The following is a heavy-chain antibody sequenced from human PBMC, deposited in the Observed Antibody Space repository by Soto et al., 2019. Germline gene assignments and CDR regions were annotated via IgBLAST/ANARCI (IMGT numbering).Heavy chain of an antibody. D-gene: IGHD1-1*01. CDR2: IYSGGYT. CDR3: GTQPGGGGY. CDR1: GFTVSNNY. J-gene: IGHJ4*02. Sequence: EVQLVASGGGLIQPGGSLRLSCAVSGFTVSNNYMSWVRQAPGKGLEGVSVIYSGGYTAYGDSVKGRFTISRDNSKNTPSLQRKSLGADDPAVYSGGTQPGGGGYWGQGTLVTVSS. V-gene: IGHV3-53*01.